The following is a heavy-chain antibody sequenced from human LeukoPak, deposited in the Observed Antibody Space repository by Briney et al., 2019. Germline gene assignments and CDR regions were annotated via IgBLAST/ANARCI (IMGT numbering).Heavy chain of an antibody. CDR2: IYTSGSA. Sequence: SETLSLTCTVSGGSISNYYWNWIRQPAGKGLEWIGRIYTSGSASYNPSLKSRVTMSVDTSKNQFSLKLSSVTAADTAVYYCARVGGSGSSDYWGQGTLVTVSS. V-gene: IGHV4-4*07. J-gene: IGHJ4*02. CDR1: GGSISNYY. D-gene: IGHD3-10*01. CDR3: ARVGGSGSSDY.